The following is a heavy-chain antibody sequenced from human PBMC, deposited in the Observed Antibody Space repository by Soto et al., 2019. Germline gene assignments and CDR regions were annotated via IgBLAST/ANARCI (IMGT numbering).Heavy chain of an antibody. CDR3: ARHGPIIPYCGGDCSPFQH. CDR1: GYSFTSYW. CDR2: IYPGDSDT. V-gene: IGHV5-51*01. Sequence: PGESLKISCKGSGYSFTSYWIGWVRQMPGKGLEWMGIIYPGDSDTRYSPSFQGQVTISADKSISTAYLQWSSLKASDTAMYYCARHGPIIPYCGGDCSPFQHWGQGTLVTVSS. D-gene: IGHD2-21*02. J-gene: IGHJ1*01.